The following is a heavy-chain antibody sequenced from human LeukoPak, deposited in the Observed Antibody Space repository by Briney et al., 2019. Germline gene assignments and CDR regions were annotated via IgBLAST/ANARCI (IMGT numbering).Heavy chain of an antibody. V-gene: IGHV3-30*04. CDR3: ARDPSAGTTVTHGGADY. D-gene: IGHD4-17*01. CDR2: ISYDGSNK. J-gene: IGHJ4*02. CDR1: GFTFSSYA. Sequence: GRSLRLSCAASGFTFSSYAMHWVRQAPGKGLEWVAVISYDGSNKYYADSVKGRFTISRDNSKNTLYLQMNSLRAEDTAVYYCARDPSAGTTVTHGGADYWGQGTLVTVSS.